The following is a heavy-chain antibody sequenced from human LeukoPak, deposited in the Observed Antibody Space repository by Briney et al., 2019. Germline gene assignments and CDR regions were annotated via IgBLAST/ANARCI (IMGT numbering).Heavy chain of an antibody. CDR2: ISSNGGST. CDR1: GFTFSIYA. Sequence: PGGSLRLSCAASGFTFSIYAMQWVRQAPGKGLECVSSISSNGGSTYYANSMKGRFTISRDNSKNTLYLQMGSLRPEDMAMYYCARARGWYSSAPHAFDIWGQGTMVTVSS. D-gene: IGHD6-19*01. V-gene: IGHV3-64*01. CDR3: ARARGWYSSAPHAFDI. J-gene: IGHJ3*02.